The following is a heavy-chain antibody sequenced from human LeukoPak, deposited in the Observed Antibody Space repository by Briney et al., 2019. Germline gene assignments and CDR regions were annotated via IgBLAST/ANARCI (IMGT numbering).Heavy chain of an antibody. CDR3: AKRMGYYDSSGYYL. V-gene: IGHV3-30*18. CDR2: ISYDGSNK. CDR1: GFTFSSYS. D-gene: IGHD3-22*01. J-gene: IGHJ4*02. Sequence: GGSLRLSCAASGFTFSSYSIHWVRQAPGKGLEWVAVISYDGSNKYYADSVKGRFTISRDNSKNTLYLQMNSLRAEDTAVYYCAKRMGYYDSSGYYLWGQGTLVTVSS.